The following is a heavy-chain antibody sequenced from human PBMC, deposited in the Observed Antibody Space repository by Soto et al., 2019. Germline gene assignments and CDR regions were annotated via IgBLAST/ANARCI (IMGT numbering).Heavy chain of an antibody. CDR2: ISGSGGST. CDR1: GFTFSSYA. Sequence: GGSLRLSCAASGFTFSSYAMSWVRQAPGKGLEWVSAISGSGGSTYYADSVKGRFTISRDNSKNTLYLQMNSLRAEDTAVYYCAKDQRGQDTAMVTNYWGQGTLVTVSS. V-gene: IGHV3-23*01. J-gene: IGHJ4*02. D-gene: IGHD5-18*01. CDR3: AKDQRGQDTAMVTNY.